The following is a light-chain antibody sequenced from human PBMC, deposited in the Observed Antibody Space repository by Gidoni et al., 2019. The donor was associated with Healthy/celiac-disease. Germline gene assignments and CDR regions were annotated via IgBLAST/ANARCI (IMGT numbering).Light chain of an antibody. CDR2: DAS. CDR1: QGISSA. CDR3: QQFNNYPQLT. Sequence: AIQLTQSPSSLSASVGDRVTITCRASQGISSALAWYQQKPGKAPKLLIYDASSLESGVPSRFSGSGSGTDFTLTISSLQPEDFATYYCQQFNNYPQLTFGGGTKVESK. J-gene: IGKJ4*01. V-gene: IGKV1D-13*01.